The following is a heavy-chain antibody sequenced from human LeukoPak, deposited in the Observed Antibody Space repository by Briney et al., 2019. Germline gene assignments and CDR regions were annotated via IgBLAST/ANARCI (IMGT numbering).Heavy chain of an antibody. CDR3: SRTLYTYYYYGMDV. V-gene: IGHV4-39*07. J-gene: IGHJ6*02. CDR2: IYYSGST. D-gene: IGHD4-4*01. CDR1: GGSISSSSYY. Sequence: SETLSLTCTVSGGSISSSSYYWGWIRQPPGKGLEWIGSIYYSGSTYYNPSLKSRVTISVDTSKNQFSLKLSSVTAADTAVYYCSRTLYTYYYYGMDVWGQGTTVTVSS.